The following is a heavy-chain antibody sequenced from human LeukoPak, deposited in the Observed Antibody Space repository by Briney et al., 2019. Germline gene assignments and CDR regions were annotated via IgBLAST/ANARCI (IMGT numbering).Heavy chain of an antibody. D-gene: IGHD3-3*01. CDR2: IKQDGSEK. V-gene: IGHV3-7*04. Sequence: GGSLRLSCAASGFTFSSYWMNWVRQAPGKGLEWVANIKQDGSEKFYVGAVKGRFTISRDNAKNSLYLQMNSLRAEDTAVYFCARAVSSGYYNLYFDYWGQGTLVTVSS. J-gene: IGHJ4*02. CDR1: GFTFSSYW. CDR3: ARAVSSGYYNLYFDY.